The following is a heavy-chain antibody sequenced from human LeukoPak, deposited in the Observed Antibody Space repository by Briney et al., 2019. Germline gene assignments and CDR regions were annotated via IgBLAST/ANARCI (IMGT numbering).Heavy chain of an antibody. CDR3: ARDGEGLRNDAFDI. CDR2: IYSGGGT. V-gene: IGHV3-66*01. J-gene: IGHJ3*02. CDR1: GITVSTNY. D-gene: IGHD4-17*01. Sequence: GGSLRLSCAASGITVSTNYMSWVRQAPGEGLEWVSDIYSGGGTYYADSVKGRFTISRDNSKNTLYLQMNSLRAEDTAVYYCARDGEGLRNDAFDIWGQGTMVTVSS.